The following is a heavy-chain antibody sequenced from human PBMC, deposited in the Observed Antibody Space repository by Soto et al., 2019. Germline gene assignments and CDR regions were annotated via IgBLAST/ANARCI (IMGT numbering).Heavy chain of an antibody. J-gene: IGHJ5*02. Sequence: QVQLQESGPGLVKPSGTLSLTCAVSGGSISSGNWWSWVRQPPGKGLEWIGEVYHSGSTNYNLSLQSRVTISVAKSKTQFSLKLSSVTSSDTPVYYCAVAYMLRGVMRWFAPWGQGSLVTVSS. CDR1: GGSISSGNW. D-gene: IGHD3-10*01. CDR3: AVAYMLRGVMRWFAP. CDR2: VYHSGST. V-gene: IGHV4-4*02.